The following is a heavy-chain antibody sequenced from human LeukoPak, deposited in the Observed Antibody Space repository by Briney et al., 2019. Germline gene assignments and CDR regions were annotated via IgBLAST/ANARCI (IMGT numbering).Heavy chain of an antibody. CDR3: AKVAGTYYWYFDL. CDR1: GFTFDDYV. CDR2: ISWNSGSI. Sequence: GRSLRLSCAASGFTFDDYVMHWVRHAPGKGLEWVSGISWNSGSIGYADSVKGRFTISRDNAKNSLYLQMNSLRAEDTALYYCAKVAGTYYWYFDLWGRGTLVTVSS. V-gene: IGHV3-9*01. J-gene: IGHJ2*01. D-gene: IGHD6-13*01.